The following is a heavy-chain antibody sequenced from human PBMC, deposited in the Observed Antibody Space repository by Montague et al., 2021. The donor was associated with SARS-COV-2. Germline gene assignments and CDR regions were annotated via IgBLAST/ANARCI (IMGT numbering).Heavy chain of an antibody. CDR2: IHHGGST. J-gene: IGHJ6*03. D-gene: IGHD3-10*01. CDR3: ARLGDGVVPSPILGVGPYYSYYCVDV. V-gene: IGHV4-34*01. Sequence: SETLSLTCAVHGGSLSTYSWNWIRQPPGKGLEWIGEIHHGGSTNYNPSLKSRVTISADTSKNQFSLKLTSVAAADTAVYYCARLGDGVVPSPILGVGPYYSYYCVDVGGKGTTVTVSS. CDR1: GGSLSTYS.